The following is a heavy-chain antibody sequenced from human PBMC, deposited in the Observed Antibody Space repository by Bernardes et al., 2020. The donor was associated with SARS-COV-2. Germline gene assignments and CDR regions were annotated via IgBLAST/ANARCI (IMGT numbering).Heavy chain of an antibody. D-gene: IGHD4-4*01. CDR1: GFTFSSYG. Sequence: GESLGLSCAASGFTFSSYGMHWVRQAPGKGLEWVAVISYDGSNKYYSDSVKGRFTISRDNSKNTLYLQMNSLRAEDTAVYYCATKEVHTVTTANYYYYGMDVWGQGTTVTVSS. CDR2: ISYDGSNK. J-gene: IGHJ6*02. V-gene: IGHV3-30*03. CDR3: ATKEVHTVTTANYYYYGMDV.